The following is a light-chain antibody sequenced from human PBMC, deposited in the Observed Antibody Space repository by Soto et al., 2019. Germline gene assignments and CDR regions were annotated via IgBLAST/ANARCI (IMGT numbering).Light chain of an antibody. Sequence: EVVMTQSPVTLSVSPGDRATLSCRASQSVDTNVAWYQQKPGQAPRLLVHGASMRAGGVPAGFTGCGSGTDVTLPSRCLQSDDCAVDVCQLYVYLPLSTLGPGTKLQI. CDR2: GAS. V-gene: IGKV3-15*01. CDR3: QLYVYLPLST. CDR1: QSVDTN. J-gene: IGKJ2*01.